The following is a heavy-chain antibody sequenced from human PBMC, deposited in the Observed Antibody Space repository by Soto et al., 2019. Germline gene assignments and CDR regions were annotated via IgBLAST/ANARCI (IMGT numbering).Heavy chain of an antibody. D-gene: IGHD3-22*01. CDR1: GYTFTGYY. V-gene: IGHV1-2*04. CDR2: INPNSGGT. CDR3: ARDSIWESSGYHPWHPPSYYYGMDV. J-gene: IGHJ6*02. Sequence: ASVKVSCKASGYTFTGYYMHWVRQAPGQGLEWMGWINPNSGGTNYAQKFQGWVTMTRDTSISTAYMELSRLRSDDTAVYYCARDSIWESSGYHPWHPPSYYYGMDVWGQGTTVTVSS.